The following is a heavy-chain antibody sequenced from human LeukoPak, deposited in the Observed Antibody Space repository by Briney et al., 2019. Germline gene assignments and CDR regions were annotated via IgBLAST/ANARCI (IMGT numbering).Heavy chain of an antibody. V-gene: IGHV3-74*01. CDR2: VNGDGTNT. CDR3: ARGGYYGSFDY. J-gene: IGHJ4*02. CDR1: GFTLSKYW. Sequence: GGSLRLSCAASGFTLSKYWMQWVRQVPGQGLVWVSHVNGDGTNTSSADSVKGRFTISRDDAKNTLFLQMNSLRAEDTAVYYCARGGYYGSFDYWGQGTLVTVSS. D-gene: IGHD3-22*01.